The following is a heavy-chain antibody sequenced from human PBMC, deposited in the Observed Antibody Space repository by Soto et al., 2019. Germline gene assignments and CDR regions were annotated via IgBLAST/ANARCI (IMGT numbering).Heavy chain of an antibody. CDR1: GFTFSSYA. CDR2: ISGSGGST. D-gene: IGHD1-26*01. V-gene: IGHV3-23*01. CDR3: ATVATGSNDWFDP. J-gene: IGHJ5*02. Sequence: GSLRLSCAASGFTFSSYAMSWVRQAPGKGLERVSAISGSGGSTYYADSVKGRFTISRDNSKNTLYLQMYSLSAEDTAVYYCATVATGSNDWFDPWGQGSLVTVSS.